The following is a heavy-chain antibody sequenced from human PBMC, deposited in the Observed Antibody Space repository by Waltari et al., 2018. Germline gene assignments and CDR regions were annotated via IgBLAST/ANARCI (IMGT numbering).Heavy chain of an antibody. CDR1: GFPFRGFW. D-gene: IGHD4-17*01. CDR2: IGQDGTAK. V-gene: IGHV3-7*01. CDR3: ARDPDGAVTWDY. J-gene: IGHJ4*02. Sequence: EVQLVESGGGLVQPGGSRRLSCAASGFPFRGFWRSWVRQAPGKGLEWVANIGQDGTAKHYVDSVMGRFTISRDNAKNLLYLQMNSLTAEDTAVYYCARDPDGAVTWDYWGQGSLVTVSS.